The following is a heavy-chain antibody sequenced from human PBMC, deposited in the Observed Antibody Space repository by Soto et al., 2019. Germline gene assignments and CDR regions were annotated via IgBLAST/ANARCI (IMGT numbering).Heavy chain of an antibody. V-gene: IGHV3-7*01. CDR1: GFTFSSYW. J-gene: IGHJ4*02. D-gene: IGHD3-22*01. CDR2: IKQDGSEK. CDR3: AKDQGVTMIVVDIPDY. Sequence: GGSLRLSCAASGFTFSSYWMSWVRQAPGKGLEWVANIKQDGSEKYYVDSVKGRFTISRDNAKNSLYLQMNSLRAEDTAVYYCAKDQGVTMIVVDIPDYWGQGTLVTVSS.